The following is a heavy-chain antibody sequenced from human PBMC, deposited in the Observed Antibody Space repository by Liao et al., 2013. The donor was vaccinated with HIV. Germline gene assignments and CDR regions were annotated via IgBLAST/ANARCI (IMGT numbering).Heavy chain of an antibody. Sequence: QLQLQESGPGLVKPSETLSLTCTVSGDSLSDHYWIWIRQSPGKRMEWLGYIFYSGTTNYNPSLKSRLTFSIYTSKNQFSLRLTSVTPADTAVYYCARGGTTVTTSGYFDFWGQGTLVSVSS. CDR2: IFYSGTT. D-gene: IGHD4-17*01. CDR1: GDSLSDHY. V-gene: IGHV4-59*11. J-gene: IGHJ4*02. CDR3: ARGGTTVTTSGYFDF.